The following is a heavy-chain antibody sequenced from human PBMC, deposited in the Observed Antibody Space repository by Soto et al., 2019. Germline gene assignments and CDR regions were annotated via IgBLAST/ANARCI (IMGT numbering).Heavy chain of an antibody. Sequence: PGGSLRLSCSASGFTLSSYAMSWVRQAPGKGLEWVSGISWNGGSIGYADSVKGRFTISRDNAKNSLYLQMNSLRAEDTALYYCAKDMVRGVIAPAFDIWGQGTMVTVSS. V-gene: IGHV3-9*01. CDR2: ISWNGGSI. J-gene: IGHJ3*02. CDR1: GFTLSSYA. D-gene: IGHD3-10*01. CDR3: AKDMVRGVIAPAFDI.